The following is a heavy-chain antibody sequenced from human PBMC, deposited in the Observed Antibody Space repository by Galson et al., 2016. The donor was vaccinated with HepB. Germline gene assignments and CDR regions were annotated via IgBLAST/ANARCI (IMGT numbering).Heavy chain of an antibody. CDR1: GFTFNLYA. CDR2: ISGSGDST. D-gene: IGHD2-2*01. Sequence: SLRLSCAASGFTFNLYAMSWVRQAPGKGLEWVSSISGSGDSTYYADSVKGRFAISRDNSKNTLYLQMHSLRAEDTALYYCAKSGFCTSSTCYRFYYYSGMDVRGQGTTVTVSS. CDR3: AKSGFCTSSTCYRFYYYSGMDV. V-gene: IGHV3-23*01. J-gene: IGHJ6*02.